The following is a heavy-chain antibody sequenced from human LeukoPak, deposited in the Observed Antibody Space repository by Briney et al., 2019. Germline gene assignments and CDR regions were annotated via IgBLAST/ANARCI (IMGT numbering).Heavy chain of an antibody. Sequence: GGSLRLSCAASGFTFSSYSMNWVRQAPGKGLEWVSSISSSSSYIYYADSVKGRFTISRDHAKNSLYLQMYSLRAEDTAVYYCARDYYDSSGYGYYFDYWGQGTLVTVSS. CDR3: ARDYYDSSGYGYYFDY. CDR2: ISSSSSYI. J-gene: IGHJ4*02. D-gene: IGHD3-22*01. CDR1: GFTFSSYS. V-gene: IGHV3-21*01.